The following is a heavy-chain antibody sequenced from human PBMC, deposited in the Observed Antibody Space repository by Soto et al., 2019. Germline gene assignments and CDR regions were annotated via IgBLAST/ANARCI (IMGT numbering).Heavy chain of an antibody. CDR2: ISYDGSNK. J-gene: IGHJ4*02. CDR3: ARGGAARPYDY. CDR1: GFTFSSYA. Sequence: GGSLRLSCAASGFTFSSYAMHWVRQAPGKGLEWVAVISYDGSNKYYADSVKGRFTISRDNSKNTLYLQMNSLRAEDTAVYYCARGGAARPYDYWGQGTLVTVSS. D-gene: IGHD6-6*01. V-gene: IGHV3-30-3*01.